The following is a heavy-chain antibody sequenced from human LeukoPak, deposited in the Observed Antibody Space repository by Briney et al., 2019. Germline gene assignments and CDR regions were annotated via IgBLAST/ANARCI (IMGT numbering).Heavy chain of an antibody. CDR1: GGSISSSSYY. Sequence: PSETLSLTCTVSGGSISSSSYYWGWIRQPPGTGLEWIGSIYYSGSTYYNPSLKSRVTISVDTSKNQFSLKLSSVTAADTAVYYCARVGKAYGSGSYQYNWFDPWGQGTLVTVSS. CDR3: ARVGKAYGSGSYQYNWFDP. V-gene: IGHV4-39*07. J-gene: IGHJ5*02. CDR2: IYYSGST. D-gene: IGHD3-10*01.